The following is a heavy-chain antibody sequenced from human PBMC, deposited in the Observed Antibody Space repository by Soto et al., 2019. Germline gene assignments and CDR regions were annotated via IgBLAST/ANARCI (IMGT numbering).Heavy chain of an antibody. V-gene: IGHV4-4*02. CDR3: ARHIGVPGTRGFDY. CDR2: IYRSGTA. CDR1: GGSISDNNW. D-gene: IGHD2-21*01. J-gene: IGHJ4*02. Sequence: QVQLQESGPGLVRPSGTLSLTCAVSGGSISDNNWWSWVRQPPGKGLEWIGEIYRSGTANYNPSLNSRVTISMDKSKNQISLHRHSVTAADSAVYYCARHIGVPGTRGFDYWGQGTLVTVSS.